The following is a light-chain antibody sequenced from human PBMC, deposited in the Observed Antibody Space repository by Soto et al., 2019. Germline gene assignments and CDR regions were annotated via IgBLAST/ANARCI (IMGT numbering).Light chain of an antibody. CDR2: GVS. CDR3: CSFTSGDTHYV. V-gene: IGLV2-14*01. CDR1: SGDVGSFDF. Sequence: QSALTQPVSVSGSPGQSITISCTGTSGDVGSFDFVSWYQHSPGKAPKLMIYGVSYRPSGVSNRFSGSKSGNTASLTISGLQTEDEADYYCCSFTSGDTHYVFGTGTKVTVL. J-gene: IGLJ1*01.